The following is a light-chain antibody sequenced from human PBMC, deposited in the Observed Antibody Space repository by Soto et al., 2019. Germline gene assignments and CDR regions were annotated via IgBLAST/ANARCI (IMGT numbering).Light chain of an antibody. Sequence: EIVLTKSPATRSLSPGERAVLSCRASQSVSRSLTWYQHKPGQAPRLLIYDASTRATGIPRRFSGSGSGTDFTLTISRLEPEDFAVYYCQQRSNRFGGGTKGDIK. V-gene: IGKV3-11*01. J-gene: IGKJ4*01. CDR3: QQRSNR. CDR1: QSVSRS. CDR2: DAS.